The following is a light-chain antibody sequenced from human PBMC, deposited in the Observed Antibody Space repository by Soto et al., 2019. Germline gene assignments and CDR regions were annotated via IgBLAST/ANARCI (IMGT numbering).Light chain of an antibody. CDR3: QQYNDWPLT. J-gene: IGKJ1*01. Sequence: DIQMTQSPSTLSASVGDRVTITCRASQSISTWLTWYQQKPGKAPKLLIYKASSLESGVPSRFSGSASGTEFTLTISSLQPDDFALYYCQQYNDWPLTFGQGTKVEV. V-gene: IGKV1-5*03. CDR1: QSISTW. CDR2: KAS.